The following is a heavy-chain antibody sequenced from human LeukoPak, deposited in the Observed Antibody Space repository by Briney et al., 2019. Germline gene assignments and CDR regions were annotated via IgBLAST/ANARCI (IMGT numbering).Heavy chain of an antibody. CDR2: GST. Sequence: GSTYYADSVKGRFTISRDNSKNTLYLQMNSLRAEDTAVYYCAKVVTPYYYDSSGLDAFDIWGQGTMVTVSS. CDR3: AKVVTPYYYDSSGLDAFDI. J-gene: IGHJ3*02. D-gene: IGHD3-22*01. V-gene: IGHV3-23*01.